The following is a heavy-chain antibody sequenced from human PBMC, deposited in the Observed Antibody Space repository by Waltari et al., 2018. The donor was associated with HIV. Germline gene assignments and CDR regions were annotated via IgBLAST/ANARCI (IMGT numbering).Heavy chain of an antibody. V-gene: IGHV3-74*01. CDR1: GFTFTHYW. Sequence: EVQLVESGGALVQPGGSLRLSCAASGFTFTHYWMYWVRQAPGKGLLWVSRVNTDGSDTIYADSVKGRFTISRDNAKNTLYLQMNGLRAEDTAVYYCAKDPSLDFWSGYYDYWGQGTLVTVSS. J-gene: IGHJ4*02. CDR3: AKDPSLDFWSGYYDY. D-gene: IGHD3-3*01. CDR2: VNTDGSDT.